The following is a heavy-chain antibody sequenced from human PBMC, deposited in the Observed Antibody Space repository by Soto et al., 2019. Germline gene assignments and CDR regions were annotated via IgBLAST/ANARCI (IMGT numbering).Heavy chain of an antibody. CDR2: ISKTAGTV. CDR3: ARPTQYCSAGTCYSCASDY. V-gene: IGHV3-11*01. CDR1: GFTFSDYY. D-gene: IGHD2-15*01. Sequence: QVQVVESGGGLVRPGGSLRLSCAATGFTFSDYYMSWIRQAPGKGLEWLADISKTAGTVHYADSVKGRFSISGENARNSLFLQLNSLRVEDTAVYYCARPTQYCSAGTCYSCASDYWGQGTLVTVSS. J-gene: IGHJ4*02.